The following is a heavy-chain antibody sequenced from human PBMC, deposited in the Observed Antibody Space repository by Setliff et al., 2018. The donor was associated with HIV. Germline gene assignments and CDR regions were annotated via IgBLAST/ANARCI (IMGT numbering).Heavy chain of an antibody. D-gene: IGHD3-3*01. V-gene: IGHV4-59*13. CDR3: ARGRVTLNGVAAGHHYMDV. Sequence: SETLSLTCTVSGGFIGTYYWSWIRQSPGKGQEWIGSVYYTGSTNYNPSLESRVTMSVDTSKNQFSLRLMSLTAADTAIYYCARGRVTLNGVAAGHHYMDVWGKGNTVTVSS. CDR2: VYYTGST. CDR1: GGFIGTYY. J-gene: IGHJ6*03.